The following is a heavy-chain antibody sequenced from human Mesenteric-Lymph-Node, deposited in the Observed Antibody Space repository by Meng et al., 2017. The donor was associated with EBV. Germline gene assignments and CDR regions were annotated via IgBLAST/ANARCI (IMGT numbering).Heavy chain of an antibody. CDR1: GYTFTNYY. D-gene: IGHD6-19*01. CDR2: INPNTGAT. Sequence: QEQLVQSGAEVKKPGASVKVSCKASGYTFTNYYMHWVRQAPGQGLEWMGRINPNTGATDYAQRFQGRVTVTVDTSISTGYMELSSLRPDDTAVYYCARAPANAYSSASSGSGNTPDYWGQGTLVTVSS. CDR3: ARAPANAYSSASSGSGNTPDY. J-gene: IGHJ4*02. V-gene: IGHV1-2*06.